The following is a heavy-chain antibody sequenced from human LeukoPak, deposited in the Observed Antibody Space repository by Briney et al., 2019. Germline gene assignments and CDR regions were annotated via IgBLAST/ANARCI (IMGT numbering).Heavy chain of an antibody. CDR3: ARNSAVATSRSWFDP. CDR2: AYYSGST. D-gene: IGHD6-19*01. J-gene: IGHJ5*02. CDR1: DGSISNYY. Sequence: SETLFLTCSVFDGSISNYYWSWIRQPPGKGLEWIGYAYYSGSTTYNPSLESRVTISVDTSKNQFSLKLTAVTAADTAVYYCARNSAVATSRSWFDPWGQGTLVTVSS. V-gene: IGHV4-59*08.